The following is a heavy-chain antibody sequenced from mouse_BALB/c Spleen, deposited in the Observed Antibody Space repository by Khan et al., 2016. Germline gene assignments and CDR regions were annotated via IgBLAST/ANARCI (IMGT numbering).Heavy chain of an antibody. V-gene: IGHV5-4*02. CDR2: ISDGGSYT. Sequence: EVELVESGGGLVKPGGSLKLSCAASGFTFSDYYMYWVRQTPEKRLEWVATISDGGSYTYYPDSVKGRFHISRDNAKNNLYLQMSSLKAKDTAMYYCARDDRWVAYWGQGTLVTVSA. CDR3: ARDDRWVAY. D-gene: IGHD2-14*01. CDR1: GFTFSDYY. J-gene: IGHJ3*01.